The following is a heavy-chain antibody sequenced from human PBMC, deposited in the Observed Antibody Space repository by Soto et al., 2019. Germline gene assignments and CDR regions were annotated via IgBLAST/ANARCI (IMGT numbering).Heavy chain of an antibody. CDR1: GFTFSSYS. V-gene: IGHV3-48*02. CDR2: ISSSSSTI. CDR3: ARDPPVDNWSDDPNWFDP. D-gene: IGHD1-20*01. J-gene: IGHJ5*02. Sequence: PGGSLRLSCAASGFTFSSYSMNWVRQAPGKGLEWVSYISSSSSTIYYADSVKGRFTISRDNAKNSLYLQMNSLRDEDTAVYYCARDPPVDNWSDDPNWFDPWGQGTLVTVSS.